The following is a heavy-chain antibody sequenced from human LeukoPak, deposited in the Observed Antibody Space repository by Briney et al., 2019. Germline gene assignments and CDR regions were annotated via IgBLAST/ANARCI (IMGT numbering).Heavy chain of an antibody. CDR1: GGSISSYY. CDR2: IYYSGST. V-gene: IGHV4-59*01. J-gene: IGHJ4*02. Sequence: PSETLSLTCTVSGGSISSYYWSWIRQPPGKGLEWIGYIYYSGSTNYNPSLKSRVTISADTSKKQFSLKLRSVTAADTAVYYCARDREEYGDYADYWGQGTLVTVSS. CDR3: ARDREEYGDYADY. D-gene: IGHD4-17*01.